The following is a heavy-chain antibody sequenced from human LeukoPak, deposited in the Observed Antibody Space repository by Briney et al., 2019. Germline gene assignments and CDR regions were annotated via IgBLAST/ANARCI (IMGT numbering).Heavy chain of an antibody. CDR2: ISYDGRNE. Sequence: GGSLRLSCAASGFTFSSYAMHWVRQAPGKGLEWVTVISYDGRNENYADSVKGRFTISRDNPKNTLYLQMNSLSTEDTAVYYCARGGDYGSGSFRWRHFDSWGQGTLVTVSS. V-gene: IGHV3-30*04. CDR1: GFTFSSYA. J-gene: IGHJ4*02. D-gene: IGHD3-10*01. CDR3: ARGGDYGSGSFRWRHFDS.